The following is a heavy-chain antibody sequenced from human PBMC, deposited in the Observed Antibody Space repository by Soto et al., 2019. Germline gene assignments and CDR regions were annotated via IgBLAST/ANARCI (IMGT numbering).Heavy chain of an antibody. CDR2: IYYSGST. D-gene: IGHD3-22*01. Sequence: SSETLSLTCTVSGGSISSSSYYWGWIRQPPGKGLEWIGSIYYSGSTYYNPSLKSRVTISVDTSKNQFSLKLSSVTAADTAVYYCARRGMDYYDSSGYYYSPYYFDYWGQGTLVTVS. J-gene: IGHJ4*02. CDR3: ARRGMDYYDSSGYYYSPYYFDY. CDR1: GGSISSSSYY. V-gene: IGHV4-39*01.